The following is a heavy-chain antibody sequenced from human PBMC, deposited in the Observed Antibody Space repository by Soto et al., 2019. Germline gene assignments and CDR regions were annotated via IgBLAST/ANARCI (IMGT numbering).Heavy chain of an antibody. CDR3: AADPTYYYDTAPLGY. Sequence: QMQLVQSGPEVKKPGTSVKVSCKASGFTFTSSAVQWVRQARGQRLEWIGWIVVGSGNTNYAQKFQERVTITRDMSTSTAYMELSSLRSEDTAVYYCAADPTYYYDTAPLGYWGQGPLVTVSS. V-gene: IGHV1-58*01. CDR2: IVVGSGNT. J-gene: IGHJ4*02. D-gene: IGHD3-22*01. CDR1: GFTFTSSA.